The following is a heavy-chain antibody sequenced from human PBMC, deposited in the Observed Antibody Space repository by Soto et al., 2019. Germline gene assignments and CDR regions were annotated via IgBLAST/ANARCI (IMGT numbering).Heavy chain of an antibody. CDR2: IIPILGIA. J-gene: IGHJ1*01. Sequence: SVKVSCKASGGTFSSYTMSWVRQATGQGLEWMGRIIPILGIANYAQKFQGRVTITADKSTSTAYMELSSLRSEDTAVYYCASEAKNYYYDSSGPAEYFQHWGQGTLVTVSS. V-gene: IGHV1-69*02. D-gene: IGHD3-22*01. CDR1: GGTFSSYT. CDR3: ASEAKNYYYDSSGPAEYFQH.